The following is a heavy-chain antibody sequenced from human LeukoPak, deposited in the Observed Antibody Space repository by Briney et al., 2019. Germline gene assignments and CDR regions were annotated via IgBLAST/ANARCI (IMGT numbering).Heavy chain of an antibody. D-gene: IGHD6-13*01. Sequence: PGRSLRLSCSASGFTFSSYAMHWVRQAPGKGLEYVSGISSNGGSTYYADSVKGRFTISRDNSKNTLYLQMSGLRAEDTAVYYCVKVAGYSSSWYGVFDYWGQGTLVTVSS. J-gene: IGHJ4*02. CDR2: ISSNGGST. CDR3: VKVAGYSSSWYGVFDY. V-gene: IGHV3-64D*09. CDR1: GFTFSSYA.